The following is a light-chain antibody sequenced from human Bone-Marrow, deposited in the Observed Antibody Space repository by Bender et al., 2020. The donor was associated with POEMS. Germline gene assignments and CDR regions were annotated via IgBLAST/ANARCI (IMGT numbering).Light chain of an antibody. CDR1: SGNVGNYNL. Sequence: QSALTQPASVSGSPGQSITISCTGTSGNVGNYNLVSWYQQHPGKAPKLMIYEDTKRPSGVSNRFSGSKSGNTASLTISGLQADDEADYYCCSYAGSRSYVFGTGTKVTVL. CDR3: CSYAGSRSYV. V-gene: IGLV2-23*01. J-gene: IGLJ1*01. CDR2: EDT.